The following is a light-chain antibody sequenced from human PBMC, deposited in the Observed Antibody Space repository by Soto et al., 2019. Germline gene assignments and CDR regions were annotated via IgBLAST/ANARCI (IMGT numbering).Light chain of an antibody. CDR1: RSAGNF. V-gene: IGKV3D-15*01. Sequence: EIVMTQSPATLSVSPGETASLSCRASRSAGNFLAWYQQKPGQAPRLLIYYISTRATGIPARFSGSGSGTEFTLTINSLQSEDSAVYYCQQHNQWPITFGQGTRLEI. J-gene: IGKJ5*01. CDR2: YIS. CDR3: QQHNQWPIT.